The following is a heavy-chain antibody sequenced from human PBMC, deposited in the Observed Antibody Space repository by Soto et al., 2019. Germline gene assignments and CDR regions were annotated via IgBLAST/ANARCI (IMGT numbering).Heavy chain of an antibody. CDR3: AKARAYYYDSSALGDY. J-gene: IGHJ4*02. D-gene: IGHD3-22*01. CDR2: ISYDGSNK. CDR1: GFTFSSYG. V-gene: IGHV3-30*18. Sequence: QVQLVESGGGVVQPGRSLRLSCAASGFTFSSYGMHWVRQAPGKGLEWVAVISYDGSNKYYADSVKGQFTISRDNSKNTLYLQMSSLRAEDTAVYYCAKARAYYYDSSALGDYWGQGTLVTVSS.